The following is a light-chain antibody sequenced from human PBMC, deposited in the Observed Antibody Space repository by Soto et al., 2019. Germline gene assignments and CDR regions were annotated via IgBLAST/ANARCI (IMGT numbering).Light chain of an antibody. CDR3: QQYDHLPRT. J-gene: IGKJ1*01. CDR1: QEISNY. Sequence: DIQMIQSQSSLSASVGDRVTITCQASQEISNYLNWYQQKPGKAPKLLIYDASNLERGVPSRFSGRGSGTDFTFTISSLQPEDCATYYCQQYDHLPRTFGRGTKLEIK. CDR2: DAS. V-gene: IGKV1-33*01.